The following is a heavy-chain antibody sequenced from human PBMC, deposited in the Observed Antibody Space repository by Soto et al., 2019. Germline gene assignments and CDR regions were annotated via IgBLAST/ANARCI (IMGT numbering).Heavy chain of an antibody. CDR2: IYPGDSDT. Sequence: LKVSVKCSGDTFTGYLSGWLHQMPGKGLEWMWIIYPGDSDTRYSPSFQGQVTISADKSISTAYLQWSSLKASDTAMYYCARHPRIAVAAYYPSDYYYGMDVWGQGTTVTVSS. CDR1: GDTFTGYL. CDR3: ARHPRIAVAAYYPSDYYYGMDV. D-gene: IGHD6-19*01. V-gene: IGHV5-51*07. J-gene: IGHJ6*02.